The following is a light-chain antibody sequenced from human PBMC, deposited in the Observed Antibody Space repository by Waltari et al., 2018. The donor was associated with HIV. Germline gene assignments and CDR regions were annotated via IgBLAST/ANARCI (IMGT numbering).Light chain of an antibody. V-gene: IGLV3-21*04. J-gene: IGLJ2*01. CDR1: NIGSKS. CDR3: QVWDDSDHWV. Sequence: SSVLTQPPSVSVVPGRTAPIICAGKNIGSKSVHWYQQRPGQAPLLVMYDINNRPSAIPERFSGFSSGNTAALAISRVEAGDEADYYCQVWDDSDHWVFGGGTKLTVL. CDR2: DIN.